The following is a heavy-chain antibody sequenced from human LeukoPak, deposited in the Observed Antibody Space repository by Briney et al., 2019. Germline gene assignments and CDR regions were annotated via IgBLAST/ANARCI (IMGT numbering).Heavy chain of an antibody. CDR3: AKASWRWELPHYFDY. Sequence: GGSLRLSCAASGFTFSSYGMSWGRQAPGKGLGWVSAISGSGGSTYYADSVKGRFTISRDNSKNTLYLQMNSLRAEDTAVYYCAKASWRWELPHYFDYWGQGTLVTVSS. CDR1: GFTFSSYG. J-gene: IGHJ4*02. D-gene: IGHD1-26*01. CDR2: ISGSGGST. V-gene: IGHV3-23*01.